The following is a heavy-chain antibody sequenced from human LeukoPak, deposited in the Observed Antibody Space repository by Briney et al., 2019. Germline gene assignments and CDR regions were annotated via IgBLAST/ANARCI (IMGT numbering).Heavy chain of an antibody. CDR3: VKELMGGSYVSVD. Sequence: GGSLRLSCSASGFTFSNYAMHCVRQAPGKGLEYVSAISSNGGSTYYADSVKGRFTISRDNSRNTLYLQMSSLRAEDTAVYYCVKELMGGSYVSVDWGEGTLVSVSS. D-gene: IGHD1-26*01. V-gene: IGHV3-64D*06. CDR1: GFTFSNYA. CDR2: ISSNGGST. J-gene: IGHJ4*02.